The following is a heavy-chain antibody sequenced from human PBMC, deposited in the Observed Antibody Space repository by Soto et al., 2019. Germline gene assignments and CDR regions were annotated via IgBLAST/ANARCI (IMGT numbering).Heavy chain of an antibody. D-gene: IGHD2-2*01. V-gene: IGHV3-30*03. J-gene: IGHJ4*02. CDR2: ASYDGSET. Sequence: QVQLVESGGGVVQPGRSLRLACAASGFDFRSYGIHWVRQAPGRGLEWVAAASYDGSETYYADSAKGRFTISRDNSENTVYLQMTSLRRDDTAVFYCARDVAMPTGLGLGYWGQGALVTVSS. CDR3: ARDVAMPTGLGLGY. CDR1: GFDFRSYG.